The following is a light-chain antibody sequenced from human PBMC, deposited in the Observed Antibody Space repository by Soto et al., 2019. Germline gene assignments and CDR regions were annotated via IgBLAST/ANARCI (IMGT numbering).Light chain of an antibody. V-gene: IGLV2-14*01. CDR3: SSYTSSSIDYV. CDR1: SSDVGGYNY. CDR2: EVS. J-gene: IGLJ1*01. Sequence: QSVLTQPASVSGSPGQSXTISCTGTSSDVGGYNYVSWYQQHPGKAPKLMIYEVSNRPSGVSNRFSGSKSGNTASLTISGLQAEDEADYYCSSYTSSSIDYVFGTGTKVTVL.